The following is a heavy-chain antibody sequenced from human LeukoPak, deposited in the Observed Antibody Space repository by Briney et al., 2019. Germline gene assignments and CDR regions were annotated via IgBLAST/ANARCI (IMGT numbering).Heavy chain of an antibody. CDR1: GGSISSYY. V-gene: IGHV4-4*07. CDR2: IYTSGST. J-gene: IGHJ6*03. CDR3: ARDKGNPFYYYYYYMDV. Sequence: SETLSLTCTVSGGSISSYYWSWIRQPAGKGLEWIGRIYTSGSTNYNPSLKSRVTMSVDTSKNQFSLKLSSVTAADTAVYYCARDKGNPFYYYYYYMDVSGKGTTVTVSS. D-gene: IGHD4-23*01.